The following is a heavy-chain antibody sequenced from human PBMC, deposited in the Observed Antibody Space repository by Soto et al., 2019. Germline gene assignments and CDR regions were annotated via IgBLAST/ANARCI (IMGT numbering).Heavy chain of an antibody. CDR2: INPSGGST. V-gene: IGHV1-46*01. J-gene: IGHJ5*02. CDR3: ARASNGPYGSGSYLHWFDP. D-gene: IGHD3-10*01. CDR1: GYTFTSYY. Sequence: QVQLVQSGAEVKKPGASVKVSCKASGYTFTSYYMHWVRQAPGQGLEWMGIINPSGGSTSYAKKSQGRVTMTRNTSTSTVYMELSSLRSEDTAVYYCARASNGPYGSGSYLHWFDPWGQGTLVTVSS.